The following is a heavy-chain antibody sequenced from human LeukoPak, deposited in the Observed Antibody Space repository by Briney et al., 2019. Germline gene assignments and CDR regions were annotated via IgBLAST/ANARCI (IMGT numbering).Heavy chain of an antibody. Sequence: GGSLRLSCAASGFTFSSYGMHWVRQAPGKGLEWVAFIRYDGSNKYYADSVKGQFTISRDNSKNTLYLQMNSLRAEDTAVYYCAKNYRHSSSSLYFDYWGQGTLVTVSS. CDR3: AKNYRHSSSSLYFDY. D-gene: IGHD6-6*01. J-gene: IGHJ4*02. CDR2: IRYDGSNK. V-gene: IGHV3-30*02. CDR1: GFTFSSYG.